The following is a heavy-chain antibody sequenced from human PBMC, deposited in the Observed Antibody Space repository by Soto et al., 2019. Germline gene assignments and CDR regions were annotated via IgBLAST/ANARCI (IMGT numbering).Heavy chain of an antibody. D-gene: IGHD2-2*01. V-gene: IGHV1-18*04. CDR3: ARDSAHLVVGNWFDS. J-gene: IGHJ5*01. Sequence: VASVKVSCKASGYTFTTYGISWVRQAPGQGLEWMGWINGYNGNTNYAQKFQGRVTMTTDTSTNTAYMEMRSLRSDDTALYYCARDSAHLVVGNWFDSWGQGTLVTVSS. CDR2: INGYNGNT. CDR1: GYTFTTYG.